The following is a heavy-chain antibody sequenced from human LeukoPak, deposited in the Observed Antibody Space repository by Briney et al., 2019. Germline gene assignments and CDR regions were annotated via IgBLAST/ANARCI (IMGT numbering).Heavy chain of an antibody. V-gene: IGHV3-30-3*01. Sequence: GRSLRLSCAASGFTFSSYAMHWVRQAPGKGLEWVAVISYDGSNKYYADSVKGRFTISRDNSKNTLYLQMNSLRAEDTAVYYCARTPVAVAGTDYYYYYGMDVWGQGTTVTVSS. CDR3: ARTPVAVAGTDYYYYYGMDV. D-gene: IGHD6-19*01. J-gene: IGHJ6*02. CDR2: ISYDGSNK. CDR1: GFTFSSYA.